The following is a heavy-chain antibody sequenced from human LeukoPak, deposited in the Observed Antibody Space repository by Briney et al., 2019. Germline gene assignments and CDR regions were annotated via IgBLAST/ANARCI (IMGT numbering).Heavy chain of an antibody. V-gene: IGHV3-33*01. CDR2: IWYDGSNK. J-gene: IGHJ6*04. Sequence: GRSLRLSCAASGFTFSSYGMRWVRQAPGKGLEWVAVIWYDGSNKYYADSVKGRFTISRDNSKNTLYLQMNSLRAEDTAVYYCARDVVRGVIYYYYGMDVWGKGTTVTVSS. CDR1: GFTFSSYG. CDR3: ARDVVRGVIYYYYGMDV. D-gene: IGHD3-10*01.